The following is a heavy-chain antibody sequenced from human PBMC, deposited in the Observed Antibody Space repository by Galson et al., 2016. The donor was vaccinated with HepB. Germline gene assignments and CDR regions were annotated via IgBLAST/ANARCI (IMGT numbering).Heavy chain of an antibody. J-gene: IGHJ4*02. CDR2: IYYSGST. CDR3: ARRYSYGTFDY. V-gene: IGHV4-59*04. D-gene: IGHD5-18*01. CDR1: GGSISSYY. Sequence: ETLSLTCTVSGGSISSYYWSWIRQPPGKGLEWIGNIYYSGSTYNNPSLKSRVTISVDTSKNQFSLKLSSVTAADTAVYYCARRYSYGTFDYWSQGTLVTVSS.